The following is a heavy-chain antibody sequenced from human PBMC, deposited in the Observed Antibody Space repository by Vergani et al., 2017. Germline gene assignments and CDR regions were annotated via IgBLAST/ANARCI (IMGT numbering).Heavy chain of an antibody. CDR3: ATVGYYDYVWGSYKVERADY. Sequence: EVQLVQSGAEVKKPGATVKISCKVSGYTFTDYYIHWVQQAPGKGLEWMGLVDPEDGETIYAEKFQGRVTITADTSTDTAYMELSSLRSEDTAVYYCATVGYYDYVWGSYKVERADYGGQGTLVTVSS. CDR2: VDPEDGET. CDR1: GYTFTDYY. D-gene: IGHD3-16*01. V-gene: IGHV1-69-2*01. J-gene: IGHJ4*02.